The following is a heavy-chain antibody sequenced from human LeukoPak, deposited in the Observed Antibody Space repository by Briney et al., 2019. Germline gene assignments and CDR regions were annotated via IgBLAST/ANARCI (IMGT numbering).Heavy chain of an antibody. CDR1: GFTFSSYT. D-gene: IGHD5-18*01. J-gene: IGHJ4*02. V-gene: IGHV3-21*04. Sequence: GGSLRLSCAASGFTFSSYTMNWVRQAPGKGLEWVSSIAGSSGYISYADSVKGRFTISRDNGKNSLYLQMNSLRAEDTAVYYCARDGYSHPHGYWGQGTLVTVSS. CDR3: ARDGYSHPHGY. CDR2: IAGSSGYI.